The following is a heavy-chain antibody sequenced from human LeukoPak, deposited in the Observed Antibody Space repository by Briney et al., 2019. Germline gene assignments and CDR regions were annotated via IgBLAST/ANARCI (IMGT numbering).Heavy chain of an antibody. CDR2: MNPNSGNT. D-gene: IGHD6-6*01. Sequence: ASVTVSCKASGYTFTSYDINWVRQATGQGLEWMGWMNPNSGNTNYAQKLQGRVTMTTDTSTSTAYMELRSLRSDDTAVYYCAREYSSSSKYYYYMDVWGKGTTVTVSS. V-gene: IGHV1-18*01. CDR1: GYTFTSYD. J-gene: IGHJ6*03. CDR3: AREYSSSSKYYYYMDV.